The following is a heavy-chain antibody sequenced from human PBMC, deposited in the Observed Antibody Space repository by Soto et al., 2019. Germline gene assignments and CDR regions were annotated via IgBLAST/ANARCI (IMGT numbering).Heavy chain of an antibody. CDR3: ARVVVPTTATTSNWFDP. J-gene: IGHJ5*02. Sequence: ASVKVSCKASGYTFTTYYLHWVRQAPGQGLEWMGIINPSGGSTNYAQRFQGRVTMTSHTSTSTVYMELSSLRADDTAVYYCARVVVPTTATTSNWFDPWGQGTLVTVSS. D-gene: IGHD4-17*01. V-gene: IGHV1-46*01. CDR1: GYTFTTYY. CDR2: INPSGGST.